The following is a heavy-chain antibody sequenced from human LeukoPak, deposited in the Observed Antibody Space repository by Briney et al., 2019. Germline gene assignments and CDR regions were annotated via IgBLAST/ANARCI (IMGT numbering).Heavy chain of an antibody. D-gene: IGHD2-2*01. CDR2: IYSDNT. Sequence: GGSLRLSCAASGFTFSSYSMSWVRQAPGKGLEWVSFIYSDNTHYSDSVKGRFTISRDNSKNTLYLQMNSLRAEDTAVYYCAKRVVPAAALFYFDYWGQGTLVTVSS. V-gene: IGHV3-23*03. J-gene: IGHJ4*02. CDR1: GFTFSSYS. CDR3: AKRVVPAAALFYFDY.